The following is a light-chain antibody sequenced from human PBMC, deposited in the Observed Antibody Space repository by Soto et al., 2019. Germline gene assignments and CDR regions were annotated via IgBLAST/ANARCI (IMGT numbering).Light chain of an antibody. Sequence: QSVLTQPPSVSGAPGQRVTISCTGSNSDIGAGYDVHWYQHLPGIAPKLLIYVNINRPSGVPDRFSGSKSDTSASLAITGLQAEDEADYYCNSYTSSNTRVFGTGTKVTVL. CDR1: NSDIGAGYD. J-gene: IGLJ1*01. V-gene: IGLV1-40*01. CDR2: VNI. CDR3: NSYTSSNTRV.